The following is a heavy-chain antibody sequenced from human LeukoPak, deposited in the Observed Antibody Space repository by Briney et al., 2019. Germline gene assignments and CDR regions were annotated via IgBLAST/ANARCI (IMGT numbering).Heavy chain of an antibody. V-gene: IGHV3-74*01. Sequence: PGGSLRLSCAASGFTFSSYWMHWVRQAPGKGLVWVSRINTDGSITNYADSVKGRFSISRDNAKNTLYPQMSSLRAEDTAVYYCARDRGPRTGFMVREAYDYWGQGTLVTVSS. CDR1: GFTFSSYW. CDR2: INTDGSIT. CDR3: ARDRGPRTGFMVREAYDY. D-gene: IGHD3-10*01. J-gene: IGHJ4*02.